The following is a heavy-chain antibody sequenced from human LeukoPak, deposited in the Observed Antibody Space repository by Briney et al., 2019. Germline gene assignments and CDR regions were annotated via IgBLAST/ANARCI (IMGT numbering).Heavy chain of an antibody. CDR1: GFTFSSYE. Sequence: GGSLRLSCAASGFTFSSYEMNWVRQAPGKGLEWVSYISSSSSYIYYADSVKGRFTISRDNARNSLYLQMNSLRAEDTAVYYCAKVGSGWYFDYWGQGTLVTVSS. J-gene: IGHJ4*02. CDR3: AKVGSGWYFDY. D-gene: IGHD6-19*01. V-gene: IGHV3-21*05. CDR2: ISSSSSYI.